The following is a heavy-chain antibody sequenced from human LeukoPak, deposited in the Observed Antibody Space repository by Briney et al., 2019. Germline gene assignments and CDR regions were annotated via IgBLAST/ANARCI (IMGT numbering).Heavy chain of an antibody. V-gene: IGHV1-2*04. Sequence: ASVKVSCKASGYTFTGYYMHWARQAPGQGLEWMGWINPNSGGTNYAQKFQGWVTMTRDTSISTAYMELSRLRSDDTAVYYCARGESNSWYRNYYYGMDVWGQGTTVTVSS. J-gene: IGHJ6*02. CDR2: INPNSGGT. CDR1: GYTFTGYY. D-gene: IGHD6-13*01. CDR3: ARGESNSWYRNYYYGMDV.